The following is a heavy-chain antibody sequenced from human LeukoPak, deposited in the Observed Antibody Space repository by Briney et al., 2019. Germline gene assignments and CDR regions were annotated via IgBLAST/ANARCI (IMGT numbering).Heavy chain of an antibody. Sequence: GGSLRLSCAASGFTFRAYSMNWVRQAPGKGLEWVSYISGSTSSIYYADSVKGRFTISRDNSKNTLYLQMNSLRAEDTAVYYCAREDYYGSGSYPDYWGQGTLVTVSS. D-gene: IGHD3-10*01. CDR2: ISGSTSSI. CDR1: GFTFRAYS. J-gene: IGHJ4*02. CDR3: AREDYYGSGSYPDY. V-gene: IGHV3-48*01.